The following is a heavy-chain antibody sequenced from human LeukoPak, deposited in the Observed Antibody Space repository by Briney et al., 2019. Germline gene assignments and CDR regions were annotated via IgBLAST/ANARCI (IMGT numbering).Heavy chain of an antibody. V-gene: IGHV3-23*01. CDR2: ISGSGGST. Sequence: GGSLRLSCAASGFTFSSYAMSWVRQAPGKGLEWVSAISGSGGSTYYADSVKGRFTISRDNSKNTLYLQMNSLRAEDTAVYYCAREESYYYYYGMDVWGQGTTVTVSS. CDR1: GFTFSSYA. J-gene: IGHJ6*02. D-gene: IGHD5-24*01. CDR3: AREESYYYYYGMDV.